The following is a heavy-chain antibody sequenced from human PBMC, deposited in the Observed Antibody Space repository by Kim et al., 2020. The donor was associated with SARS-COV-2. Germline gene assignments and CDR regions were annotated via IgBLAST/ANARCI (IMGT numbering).Heavy chain of an antibody. D-gene: IGHD6-19*01. CDR2: FDPEDGET. CDR3: ATSLVALPGIAVARDDY. V-gene: IGHV1-24*01. J-gene: IGHJ4*02. CDR1: GYTLTELS. Sequence: ASVKVSCKVSGYTLTELSMHWVRQAPGKGLEWMGGFDPEDGETIYAQKFQGRVTMTEDTSTDTAYMELSSLRSEDTAVYYCATSLVALPGIAVARDDYWGQGTLVTVSS.